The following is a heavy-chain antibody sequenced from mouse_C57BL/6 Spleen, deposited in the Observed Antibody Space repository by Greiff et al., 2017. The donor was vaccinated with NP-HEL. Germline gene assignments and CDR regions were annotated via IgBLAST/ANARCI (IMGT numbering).Heavy chain of an antibody. CDR1: GFSLTSYG. J-gene: IGHJ4*01. D-gene: IGHD1-1*01. CDR2: IWSGGST. CDR3: ARKPTVVATDAMDY. Sequence: VHLVESGPGLVQPSQSLSITCTVSGFSLTSYGVHWVRQSPGKGLEWLGVIWSGGSTDYNAAFISRLSISKDNSKSQVFFKMNSLQADDTAIYYCARKPTVVATDAMDYWGQGTSVTVSS. V-gene: IGHV2-2*01.